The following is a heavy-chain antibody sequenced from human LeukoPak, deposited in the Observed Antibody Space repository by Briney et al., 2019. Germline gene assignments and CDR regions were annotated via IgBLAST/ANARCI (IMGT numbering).Heavy chain of an antibody. CDR3: AKDALGYCSGGSCSAFDY. D-gene: IGHD2-15*01. J-gene: IGHJ4*02. V-gene: IGHV3-43*02. CDR2: ISGDGGST. Sequence: PGGSLRLSCAASGFTFDDYAMHWVRQAPGKGLEWVSLISGDGGSTYYADSVKGRFTISRDNSKNSLYLQMNSLRTEDTALYYCAKDALGYCSGGSCSAFDYWGQGTLVTVSS. CDR1: GFTFDDYA.